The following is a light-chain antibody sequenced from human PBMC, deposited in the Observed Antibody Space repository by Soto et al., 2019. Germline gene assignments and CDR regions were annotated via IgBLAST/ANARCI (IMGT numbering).Light chain of an antibody. V-gene: IGLV2-11*01. CDR3: CSYEDIYTYV. Sequence: QSVLTQPRSVSGSPGQSVTISCTGTSSDVGDYNYVSWYQHHAGKAPKLMIYDVTKRPSGVPHRFSGSKSGSTASLTISGLQADDEADYYCCSYEDIYTYVFGTGTKVTVL. J-gene: IGLJ1*01. CDR2: DVT. CDR1: SSDVGDYNY.